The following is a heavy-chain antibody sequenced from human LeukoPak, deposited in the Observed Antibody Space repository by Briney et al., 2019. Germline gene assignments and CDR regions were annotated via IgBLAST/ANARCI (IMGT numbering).Heavy chain of an antibody. D-gene: IGHD4-17*01. CDR2: IYYSGST. J-gene: IGHJ4*02. CDR3: AKEYYDYGDYYFDY. Sequence: SETLSLTCTVSGGSISSYYWGWIRQPPGKGLEWIGYIYYSGSTYYNPSLKSRVTISVDTSKNQFSLKLSSVTAADTAVYYCAKEYYDYGDYYFDYWGQGTLVTVSS. CDR1: GGSISSYY. V-gene: IGHV4-59*06.